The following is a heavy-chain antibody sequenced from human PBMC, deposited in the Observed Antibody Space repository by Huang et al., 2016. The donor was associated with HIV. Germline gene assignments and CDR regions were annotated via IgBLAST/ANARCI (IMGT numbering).Heavy chain of an antibody. CDR1: RFTFDEYA. V-gene: IGHV3-9*01. Sequence: VQLVESGGGLVQPGRSLRLSCAASRFTFDEYALHWVRQGPGKGLGWGSGISWNSDTIDYADSVKGRFTISRDNAKNSLYLQMNSLRVEDTALYYCAKDIGGWGGYFDLWGRGTLVTVSS. CDR3: AKDIGGWGGYFDL. CDR2: ISWNSDTI. J-gene: IGHJ2*01. D-gene: IGHD3-16*01.